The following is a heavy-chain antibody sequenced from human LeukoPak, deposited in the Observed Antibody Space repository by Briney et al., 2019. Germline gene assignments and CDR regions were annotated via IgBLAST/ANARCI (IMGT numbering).Heavy chain of an antibody. D-gene: IGHD1-26*01. CDR3: ARIEWERLGRAFDI. Sequence: PGGSLRLSCAASGFTFSAYAMAWVRRAPGRGLEWVSTMALSGGPTHYTDSVKGRFAISRDNSKNTLYLQMNSLRAEDMAVYYCARIEWERLGRAFDIWGQGTMVTVSS. V-gene: IGHV3-23*01. CDR1: GFTFSAYA. J-gene: IGHJ3*02. CDR2: MALSGGPT.